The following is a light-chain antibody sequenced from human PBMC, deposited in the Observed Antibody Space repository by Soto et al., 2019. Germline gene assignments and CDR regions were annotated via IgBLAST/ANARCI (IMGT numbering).Light chain of an antibody. J-gene: IGLJ1*01. V-gene: IGLV2-23*02. Sequence: QSVLTQPASVSGSPGQSITISCTGTSSDVGSYNLVSWYQQHPGKAPKLMIYEVSKRPSGVSNRFSGSKSGNTASLTISGLQAEDEADYYCCSYAGSSSFAVFGTGTNVNRP. CDR2: EVS. CDR1: SSDVGSYNL. CDR3: CSYAGSSSFAV.